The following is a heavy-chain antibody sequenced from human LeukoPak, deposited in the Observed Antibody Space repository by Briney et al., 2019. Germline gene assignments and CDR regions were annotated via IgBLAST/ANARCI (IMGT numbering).Heavy chain of an antibody. V-gene: IGHV3-9*01. J-gene: IGHJ3*02. CDR3: AKDMSGDSAYYAFDI. CDR1: GFTFDDYA. Sequence: PGGSLRLSCAASGFTFDDYAMHWVRQAPGKGLEWVSGISWNSGSIGYADSVKGRFTISRDNAKNSLYLQMNSLRAEDAALYYCAKDMSGDSAYYAFDIWGQGTMVTVSS. D-gene: IGHD4-17*01. CDR2: ISWNSGSI.